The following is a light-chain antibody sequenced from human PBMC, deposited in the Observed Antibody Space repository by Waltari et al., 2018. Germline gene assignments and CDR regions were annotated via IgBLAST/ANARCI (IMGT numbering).Light chain of an antibody. CDR1: QSVTNI. CDR2: GTS. Sequence: EIVMTQSPATLSVSPGERATLSCRASQSVTNILAWYQQKPGQAPRLLIYGTSTRATGIPDRFSGSGSGAEFTLTISSLQSEDFAVYYCQQYNNWPPTFGQGTKLEIK. J-gene: IGKJ2*01. CDR3: QQYNNWPPT. V-gene: IGKV3-15*01.